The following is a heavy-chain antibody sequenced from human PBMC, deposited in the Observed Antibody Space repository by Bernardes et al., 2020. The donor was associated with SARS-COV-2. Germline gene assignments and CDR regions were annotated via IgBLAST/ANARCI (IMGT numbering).Heavy chain of an antibody. J-gene: IGHJ4*02. CDR2: INEGGSTT. CDR3: ARGSGNYYHDY. CDR1: GFTLNSYW. V-gene: IGHV3-74*01. Sequence: RTLTVSGAASGFTLNSYWMHWVGQVPERGLVWVSRINEGGSTTNYADSVKGRFTISRDNAKNTLYLQMNSLRAEDAAVYFCARGSGNYYHDYWGQGTVVTVSS. D-gene: IGHD3-10*01.